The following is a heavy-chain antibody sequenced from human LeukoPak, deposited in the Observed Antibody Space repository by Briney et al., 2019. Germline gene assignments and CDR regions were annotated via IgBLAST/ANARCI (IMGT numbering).Heavy chain of an antibody. J-gene: IGHJ4*02. Sequence: GGSLRLSCAASGFTFGSDAMSWVRQAPGKGLEWVSLVPDDSAATYYADSVKGRFTISRDNSRNTLYLQMSSLRAEDTAVYYCAKARGDSGSLRTSFDHWGQGTLVAVSS. CDR2: VPDDSAAT. CDR3: AKARGDSGSLRTSFDH. V-gene: IGHV3-23*01. CDR1: GFTFGSDA. D-gene: IGHD3-10*01.